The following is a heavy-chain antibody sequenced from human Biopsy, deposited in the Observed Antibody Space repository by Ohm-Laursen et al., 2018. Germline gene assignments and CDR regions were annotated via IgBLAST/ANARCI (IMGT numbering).Heavy chain of an antibody. Sequence: PTQTLTLTFTLSGFSLNTRGMSVTWIRQPPGKALEWLARIDWDGAKLHKGSLKTRLTISKDTSENHVVLTLSDVDPVDTATYYCARIPILVVPAAIVYRHRRHLQGLDVWGQGTTVIVSS. CDR3: ARIPILVVPAAIVYRHRRHLQGLDV. D-gene: IGHD2-2*02. V-gene: IGHV2-70*16. J-gene: IGHJ6*02. CDR1: GFSLNTRGMS. CDR2: IDWDGAK.